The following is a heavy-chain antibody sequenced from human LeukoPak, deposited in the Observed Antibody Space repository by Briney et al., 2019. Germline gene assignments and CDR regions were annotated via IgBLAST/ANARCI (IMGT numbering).Heavy chain of an antibody. CDR2: INHSGST. D-gene: IGHD4-17*01. CDR1: GGSFSGYY. CDR3: ARRLVRGRATVTTFFFPD. J-gene: IGHJ4*02. V-gene: IGHV4-34*01. Sequence: SETLSLTCAVYGGSFSGYYWSWIRQPPGKGLEWIGEINHSGSTNYNPSLKSRVTISVDTSKNQFSLKLSSVTAADTAVYYCARRLVRGRATVTTFFFPDWGQGTLVTFSS.